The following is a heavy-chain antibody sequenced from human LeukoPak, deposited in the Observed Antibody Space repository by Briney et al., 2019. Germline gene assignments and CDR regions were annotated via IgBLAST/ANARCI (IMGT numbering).Heavy chain of an antibody. CDR3: ARVQLVGGIFDY. J-gene: IGHJ4*02. V-gene: IGHV4-59*12. CDR1: GGSISSYY. D-gene: IGHD6-13*01. Sequence: SETLSLTCTVSGGSISSYYWSWIRQPPGKGLEWIGYINYSGNTNYNPSLKSRVTISVDTSKNQFSLKLSSVTAADTAVYYCARVQLVGGIFDYWGRGTLVTVSS. CDR2: INYSGNT.